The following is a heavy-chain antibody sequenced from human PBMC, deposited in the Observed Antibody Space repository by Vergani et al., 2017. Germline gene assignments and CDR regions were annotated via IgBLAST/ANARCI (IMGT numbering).Heavy chain of an antibody. J-gene: IGHJ4*02. D-gene: IGHD4-11*01. Sequence: DVRLVESGGGVVQPGGSLRLSCAASGFTFSAYSMNWVRQTPGKGLEWISYIGVSDNSIYYADSVMGRFAISRDNARNLLFLQMNSLRADDSALYFCVRDPDYSTFDSWGQGTPVTVSS. CDR2: IGVSDNSI. CDR1: GFTFSAYS. CDR3: VRDPDYSTFDS. V-gene: IGHV3-48*01.